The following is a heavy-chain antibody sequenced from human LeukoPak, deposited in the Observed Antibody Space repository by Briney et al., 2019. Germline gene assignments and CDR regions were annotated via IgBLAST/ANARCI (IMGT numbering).Heavy chain of an antibody. V-gene: IGHV3-7*01. CDR2: INQDGSQT. CDR1: GFAFSDYW. CDR3: ARDSSPRYSGYDWVF. J-gene: IGHJ4*02. D-gene: IGHD5-12*01. Sequence: GGSLRLSCTASGFAFSDYWMSWVRQAPGKGLEWLANINQDGSQTSYVDSVRGRFTVSRDNAKNSLYLQMNSLRADDTAMYYCARDSSPRYSGYDWVFWGRRTLVTVSS.